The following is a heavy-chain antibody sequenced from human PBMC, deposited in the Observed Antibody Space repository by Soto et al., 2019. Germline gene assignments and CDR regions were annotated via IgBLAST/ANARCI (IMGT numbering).Heavy chain of an antibody. V-gene: IGHV3-13*01. CDR2: IGTAGDT. Sequence: GGSLRLSCAASGFTFSSYDMHWVRQATGKGLEWVSAIGTAGDTYYPGSVKGRFTISRENAKNSLYLQMNSLRAEDTAVYYCARGSGPNAFDIWGQGTMVTVSS. CDR1: GFTFSSYD. CDR3: ARGSGPNAFDI. D-gene: IGHD6-25*01. J-gene: IGHJ3*02.